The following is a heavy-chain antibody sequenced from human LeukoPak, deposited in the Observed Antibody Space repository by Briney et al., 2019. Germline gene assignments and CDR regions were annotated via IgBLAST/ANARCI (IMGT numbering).Heavy chain of an antibody. J-gene: IGHJ3*02. V-gene: IGHV4-34*01. Sequence: PSETLSLSCAVYGGSFSGYYWNWIRQPPGKGLEWIWEINHSGSTNYNPSLKSRVTISVDTSKNHFSLNLSSVTAADTAVYYCARGVYVWGSYRHDAFDIWGQGTMVTVSS. D-gene: IGHD3-16*02. CDR2: INHSGST. CDR1: GGSFSGYY. CDR3: ARGVYVWGSYRHDAFDI.